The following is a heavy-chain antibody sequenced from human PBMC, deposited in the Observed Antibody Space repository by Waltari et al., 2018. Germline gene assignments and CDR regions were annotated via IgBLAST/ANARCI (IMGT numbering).Heavy chain of an antibody. Sequence: EVQLVESGGGLVQHGGSLRLSCAASGFTFRSYWMPWVRQAPGKGLVWVSRINRDGSSKSYADAVKGRFTISRDNAKNTLYLQMNSLRAEDTAVYYCARTERLGILAWGQGTMVTVSS. CDR1: GFTFRSYW. J-gene: IGHJ3*01. D-gene: IGHD3-16*01. CDR2: INRDGSSK. CDR3: ARTERLGILA. V-gene: IGHV3-74*01.